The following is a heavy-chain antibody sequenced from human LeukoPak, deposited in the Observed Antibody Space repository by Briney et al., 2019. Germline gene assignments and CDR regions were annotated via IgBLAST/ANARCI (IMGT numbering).Heavy chain of an antibody. CDR2: ISGSGGST. V-gene: IGHV3-23*01. D-gene: IGHD4-17*01. CDR3: AKDLDYGDSIDAFDI. Sequence: GGSLRLSCAASGFTFSSYAMSWVRQAPGKGLEWVSAISGSGGSTYYADSVKGRFTISRDNSKNTLYPQMNSLRAEDTAVYYCAKDLDYGDSIDAFDIWGQGTMVTVSS. CDR1: GFTFSSYA. J-gene: IGHJ3*02.